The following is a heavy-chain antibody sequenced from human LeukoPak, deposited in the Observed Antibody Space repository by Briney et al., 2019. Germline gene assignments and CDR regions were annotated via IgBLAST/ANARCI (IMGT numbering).Heavy chain of an antibody. CDR3: ARGGDGYNRLDAFDI. D-gene: IGHD5-24*01. CDR2: IIPIFGTA. J-gene: IGHJ3*02. V-gene: IGHV1-69*13. Sequence: ASVKVSCKASGGTFSSYAISWVRQAPGQGLEWVGGIIPIFGTANYAQKFQGRVTITADESTSTAYMELSSLRSEDTAVYYCARGGDGYNRLDAFDIWGQGTMVTVSS. CDR1: GGTFSSYA.